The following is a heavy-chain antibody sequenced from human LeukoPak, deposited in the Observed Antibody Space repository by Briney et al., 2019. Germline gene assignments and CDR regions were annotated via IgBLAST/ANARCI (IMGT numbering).Heavy chain of an antibody. CDR1: GGSISSGSYY. D-gene: IGHD4-17*01. CDR3: ARSMSDYGDPDYYMDV. Sequence: EPSETLSLTCTVSGGSISSGSYYWRWIRQPAGKGLEWIGRIYTSGSTNYNPSLKSRVTISVDTSKNQFSLKLSSVTAADTAVYYCARSMSDYGDPDYYMDVWGKGTTVTVSS. J-gene: IGHJ6*03. CDR2: IYTSGST. V-gene: IGHV4-61*02.